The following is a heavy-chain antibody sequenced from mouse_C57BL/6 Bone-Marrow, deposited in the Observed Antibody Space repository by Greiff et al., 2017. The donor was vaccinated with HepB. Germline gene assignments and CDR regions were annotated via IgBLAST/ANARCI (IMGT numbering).Heavy chain of an antibody. CDR2: VYPYNGGT. V-gene: IGHV1-36*01. D-gene: IGHD1-1*01. CDR3: ARSSHYYGSSYRYFDY. Sequence: VQLQQSGPVLVKPGPSVKISCKASGFTFTDYYMHWLKQSHGKSLEWIGLVYPYNGGTSYNQKFKGKATLTVDTSSSTAYMELNSLTSEDSAVYYCARSSHYYGSSYRYFDYWGQGTTLTVSS. J-gene: IGHJ2*01. CDR1: GFTFTDYY.